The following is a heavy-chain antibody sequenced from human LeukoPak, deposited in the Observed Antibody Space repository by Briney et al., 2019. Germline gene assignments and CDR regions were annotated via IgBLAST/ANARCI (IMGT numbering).Heavy chain of an antibody. CDR1: GDSVSSNLVT. CDR3: ARVPKPYSSSSGAFDY. CDR2: TYYRSKWSN. D-gene: IGHD6-6*01. V-gene: IGHV6-1*01. J-gene: IGHJ4*02. Sequence: SQTLSLTCAISGDSVSSNLVTWNWIRQSPSRGLEWLGRTYYRSKWSNDHGDSVKSRITINPDTSKNQFSLKLSSVTAADTAVYYCARVPKPYSSSSGAFDYWGQGTLVTVSS.